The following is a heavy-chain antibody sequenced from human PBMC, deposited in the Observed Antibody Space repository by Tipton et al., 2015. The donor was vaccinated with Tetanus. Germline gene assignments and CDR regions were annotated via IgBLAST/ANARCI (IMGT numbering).Heavy chain of an antibody. D-gene: IGHD7-27*01. V-gene: IGHV4-59*12. CDR3: AIFNWGFEWYLDP. Sequence: TLSLTCTVSGGSISTYHWNWIRQFPGKGLEWIGYIDYFGTTKYNPSLKSRITMSVGTSKNQFSLKLSSVMAADTALYYCAIFNWGFEWYLDPWSRGTLVTVSS. J-gene: IGHJ2*01. CDR1: GGSISTYH. CDR2: IDYFGTT.